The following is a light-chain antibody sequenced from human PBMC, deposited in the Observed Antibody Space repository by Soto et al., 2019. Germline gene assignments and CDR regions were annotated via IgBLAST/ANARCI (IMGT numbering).Light chain of an antibody. V-gene: IGKV3-20*01. J-gene: IGKJ3*01. CDR3: QQYNNWPPVT. Sequence: EIVLTQSPGTLSLSPGERATLSCRASQSVTTSYLAWYQRKPGQAPRLLIYGASSRATGIPDRFSGSGSGTEFTLTISSLQSEDFAVYYCQQYNNWPPVTFGPGTKVDIK. CDR2: GAS. CDR1: QSVTTSY.